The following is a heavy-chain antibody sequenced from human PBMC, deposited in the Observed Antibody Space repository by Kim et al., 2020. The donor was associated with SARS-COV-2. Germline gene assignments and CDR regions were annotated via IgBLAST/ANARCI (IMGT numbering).Heavy chain of an antibody. CDR1: GASIRSDN. CDR2: IYYTGSA. CDR3: AKYYGGVDS. V-gene: IGHV4-59*13. Sequence: SETLSLTCTVSGASIRSDNWSWIRQPPGKGLEWIGYIYYTGSANYNPSLKSRVTMSVDMSKNQFSLKLSSVTAADTAVYYCAKYYGGVDSWGQGTLVTVS. J-gene: IGHJ4*02. D-gene: IGHD3-3*01.